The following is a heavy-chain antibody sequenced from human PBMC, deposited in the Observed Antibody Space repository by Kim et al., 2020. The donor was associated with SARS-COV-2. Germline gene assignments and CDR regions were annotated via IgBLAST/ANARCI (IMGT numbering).Heavy chain of an antibody. V-gene: IGHV3-30*18. D-gene: IGHD6-13*01. CDR2: ISYDGSNK. CDR1: GFTFSSYG. CDR3: AKGWPDY. J-gene: IGHJ4*02. Sequence: GGSLRLSCAASGFTFSSYGMHWVRQAPGKGLEWVAVISYDGSNKYYADSVKGRFTISRDNSKNTLYLQMNSLRAEDTAVYYCAKGWPDYWGQGTLAPVSS.